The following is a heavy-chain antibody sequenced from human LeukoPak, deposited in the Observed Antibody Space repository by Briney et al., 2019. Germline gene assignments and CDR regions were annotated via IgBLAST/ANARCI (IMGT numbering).Heavy chain of an antibody. CDR1: GYSFTSYW. V-gene: IGHV5-10-1*01. D-gene: IGHD4-17*01. J-gene: IGHJ6*02. CDR2: IDPSDSYT. Sequence: GESLQISCKGSGYSFTSYWISWVRQMPGKGLEWMGRIDPSDSYTNYSPSFQGHVTISADKSISTAYLQWSSLKASDTAMYYCARPTVTTGSYYYYYGMDVWRQGTTVTVSS. CDR3: ARPTVTTGSYYYYYGMDV.